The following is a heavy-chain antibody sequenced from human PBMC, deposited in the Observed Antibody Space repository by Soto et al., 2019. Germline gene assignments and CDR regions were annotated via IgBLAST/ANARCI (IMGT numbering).Heavy chain of an antibody. V-gene: IGHV3-53*01. CDR1: GFTVSSNY. J-gene: IGHJ4*02. CDR3: AILSN. D-gene: IGHD6-6*01. Sequence: GGSLRLSCAASGFTVSSNYMNWVRQAPGKGLEWVSIIYSDGTTSYADSVKGRFTISRDNFKNTLHLQMNSLRAEDTAVYFCAILSNWGQGTLVTVS. CDR2: IYSDGTT.